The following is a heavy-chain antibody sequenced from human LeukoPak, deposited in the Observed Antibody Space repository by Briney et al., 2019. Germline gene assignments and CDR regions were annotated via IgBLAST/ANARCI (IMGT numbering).Heavy chain of an antibody. CDR1: GGSISSYY. V-gene: IGHV3-21*04. J-gene: IGHJ4*02. CDR3: ARALDTAMNDY. CDR2: ISGTGGST. D-gene: IGHD5-18*01. Sequence: PSETLSLTCTVSGGSISSYYWSWVRQAPGKGLEWVSTISGTGGSTYDADSVKGRFTISRDNAKNSLFLQMNSLRAEDTAVYYCARALDTAMNDYWGQGTLVTVSS.